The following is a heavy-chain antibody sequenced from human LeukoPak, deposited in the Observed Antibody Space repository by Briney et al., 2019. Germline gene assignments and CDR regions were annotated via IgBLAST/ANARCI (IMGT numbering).Heavy chain of an antibody. V-gene: IGHV1-24*01. Sequence: ASVKVSCKVSGYTLTELSMHWVRQAPGKGLEWMGGFDPEDGETIYAQKFQGRVTMTEDTSTDTAYMELSSLRSDDTAVYYCATGSRDRYTGRGWYFDLWGRGTLVTVSS. D-gene: IGHD5-24*01. CDR1: GYTLTELS. J-gene: IGHJ2*01. CDR3: ATGSRDRYTGRGWYFDL. CDR2: FDPEDGET.